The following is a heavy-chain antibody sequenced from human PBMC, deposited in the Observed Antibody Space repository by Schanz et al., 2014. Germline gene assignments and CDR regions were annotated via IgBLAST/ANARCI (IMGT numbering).Heavy chain of an antibody. J-gene: IGHJ4*02. D-gene: IGHD1-1*01. V-gene: IGHV3-48*01. CDR2: IRSSSTPI. CDR1: GFSFGNYG. Sequence: EVQLLESGGGLVQPGGSLRLSCEASGFSFGNYGMSWVRQAPGKGLEWVSYIRSSSTPIYYADSVKGRFTISRDNAKNSLYLEMNSLRAEDTALYYCARDRRNADLDYWGQGTLVTVSS. CDR3: ARDRRNADLDY.